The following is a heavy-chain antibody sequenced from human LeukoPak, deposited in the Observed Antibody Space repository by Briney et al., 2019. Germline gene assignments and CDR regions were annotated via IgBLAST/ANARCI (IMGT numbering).Heavy chain of an antibody. Sequence: ASVKVSCKASGYTFTSYYMHWVRQAPGQGLEWLGIINPSGGSTSYAQKFQGRVTMTRDTSTSTVYMELNSLRFEDTAVYYCVRESLGSYNRVVIVARGHDAFDIWGQGTMVTVSS. CDR3: VRESLGSYNRVVIVARGHDAFDI. V-gene: IGHV1-46*01. J-gene: IGHJ3*02. D-gene: IGHD3-3*01. CDR2: INPSGGST. CDR1: GYTFTSYY.